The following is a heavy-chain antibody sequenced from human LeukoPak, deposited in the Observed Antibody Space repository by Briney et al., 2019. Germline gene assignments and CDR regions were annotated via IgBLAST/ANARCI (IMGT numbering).Heavy chain of an antibody. D-gene: IGHD3-3*01. CDR3: ARTNGEYYDFWSGLYGDAFDI. J-gene: IGHJ3*02. CDR2: IYYSGST. V-gene: IGHV4-39*07. Sequence: SETLSLTCTVSGGSISSSSYYWGWIRQPPGKGLEWIGSIYYSGSTYYNPSLKSRVTISVDTSKNQFSLKLSSVTAADTAVYYCARTNGEYYDFWSGLYGDAFDIWGQGTMVTVSS. CDR1: GGSISSSSYY.